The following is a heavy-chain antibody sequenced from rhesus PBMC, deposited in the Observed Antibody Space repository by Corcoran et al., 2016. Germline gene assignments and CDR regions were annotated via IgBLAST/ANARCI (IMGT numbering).Heavy chain of an antibody. D-gene: IGHD4-4*01. V-gene: IGHV4-80*01. CDR1: GASISGNW. J-gene: IGHJ6*01. Sequence: QVQLQESGPGVVKPSETLSLTCGVSGASISGNWWTWIRRPPGTALGWIGYIYGKGENTYSNPPPKSRGTNSPATSKNRCSLKRSAVTAADTAVYYCARRETMVAPYGLDAWGQGVVVTVSS. CDR3: ARRETMVAPYGLDA. CDR2: IYGKGENT.